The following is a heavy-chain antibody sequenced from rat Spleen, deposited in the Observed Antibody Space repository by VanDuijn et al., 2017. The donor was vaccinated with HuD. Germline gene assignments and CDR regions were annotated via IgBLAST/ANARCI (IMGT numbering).Heavy chain of an antibody. CDR2: IWGDGST. CDR3: TRSWELDY. Sequence: QVQLKESGPGLVQPSQTLSLTCTVSGFSLTSYDVHWVRQPPGKGLEWMGGIWGDGSTDYNSALKSRLSISRDTSKSQVFLKMNSLQTEDTAIYFCTRSWELDYWGQGVMVTVSS. CDR1: GFSLTSYD. J-gene: IGHJ2*01. V-gene: IGHV2-1*01. D-gene: IGHD5-1*01.